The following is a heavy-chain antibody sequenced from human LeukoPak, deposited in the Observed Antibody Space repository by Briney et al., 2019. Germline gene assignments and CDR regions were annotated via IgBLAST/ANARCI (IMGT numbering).Heavy chain of an antibody. V-gene: IGHV3-23*01. D-gene: IGHD3-3*01. CDR3: AKYGYDFWSGYYTADYYYYYMDV. Sequence: PGGSLRLSCAASGFTFSSYAMSWVSQAPGKGLEWVSAISGSGGSTYYADSVKGRFTISRDNSKNTLYLQMNSLRAEDTAVYYCAKYGYDFWSGYYTADYYYYYMDVWGKGTTVTVSS. CDR1: GFTFSSYA. J-gene: IGHJ6*03. CDR2: ISGSGGST.